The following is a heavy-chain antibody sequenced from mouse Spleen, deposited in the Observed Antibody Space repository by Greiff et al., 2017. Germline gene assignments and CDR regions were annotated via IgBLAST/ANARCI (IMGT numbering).Heavy chain of an antibody. D-gene: IGHD2-4*01. V-gene: IGHV1-69*02. CDR1: GYTFTSYW. Sequence: QVQLQQPGAELVKPGASVKLSCKASGYTFTSYWMHWVKQRPGQGLEWIGEIDPSDSYTNYNQKFKGKATLTVDKSSSTAYMQLSSLTSEDSAVYYCARRYYDYDYYAMDYWGQGTSVTVSS. CDR2: IDPSDSYT. J-gene: IGHJ4*01. CDR3: ARRYYDYDYYAMDY.